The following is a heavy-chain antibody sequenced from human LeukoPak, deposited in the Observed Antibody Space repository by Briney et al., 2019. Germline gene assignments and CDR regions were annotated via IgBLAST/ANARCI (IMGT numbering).Heavy chain of an antibody. CDR1: GGAISSYH. CDR3: ARVGDYALKD. Sequence: PSETLSLTCTVSGGAISSYHWSWIRQPAGKGLEWIGRMYTSGSTNYNPSLKSRVTMSVDTSKNQFSLKLSSVTAADTAVYYCARVGDYALKDWGQGTLVTVSS. CDR2: MYTSGST. D-gene: IGHD3-16*01. V-gene: IGHV4-4*07. J-gene: IGHJ4*02.